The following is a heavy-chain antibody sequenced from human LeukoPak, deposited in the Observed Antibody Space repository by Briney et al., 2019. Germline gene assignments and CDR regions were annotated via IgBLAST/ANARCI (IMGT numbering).Heavy chain of an antibody. V-gene: IGHV4-59*08. D-gene: IGHD2-2*01. CDR3: ASSVVVPAAQFGYYYYGMTS. J-gene: IGHJ6*02. CDR1: GGSISSYY. Sequence: PSETLSLTCTVSGGSISSYYWSWIRQPPGKGLEWIGYIYYSGSTNYNPSLKSRVTISVDTSKNQFSLKLSSVTAADTAVYYCASSVVVPAAQFGYYYYGMTSGAKGPRSPSP. CDR2: IYYSGST.